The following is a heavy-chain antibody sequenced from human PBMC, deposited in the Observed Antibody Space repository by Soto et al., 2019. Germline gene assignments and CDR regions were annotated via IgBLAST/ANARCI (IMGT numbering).Heavy chain of an antibody. CDR1: GFTFSDYG. CDR3: ARDLFPSTGLTPTDYYYAMDV. V-gene: IGHV3-30-3*01. D-gene: IGHD3-3*01. J-gene: IGHJ6*02. Sequence: QPGGSLRLSCAASGFTFSDYGMHWVRQAPGKGLEWVAVISYGGRNKYYADSVKGRFTISRDNPKNTLYLQMNILRGDDAAMYYCARDLFPSTGLTPTDYYYAMDVWGQGTTVTVSS. CDR2: ISYGGRNK.